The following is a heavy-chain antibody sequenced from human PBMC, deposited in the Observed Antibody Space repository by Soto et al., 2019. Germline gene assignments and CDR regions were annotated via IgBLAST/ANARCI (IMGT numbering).Heavy chain of an antibody. CDR3: AREHTSPAPNWFDP. Sequence: PSETLSLTCAVSGGSISSGGYSWSWIRQPPGKGLEWIGYIYYSGSTYYNPSLKSRVTISVDTSKNQFSLKLSSVTAADTAVYYCAREHTSPAPNWFDPWGQGTLVTVSS. CDR1: GGSISSGGYS. J-gene: IGHJ5*02. CDR2: IYYSGST. V-gene: IGHV4-31*11.